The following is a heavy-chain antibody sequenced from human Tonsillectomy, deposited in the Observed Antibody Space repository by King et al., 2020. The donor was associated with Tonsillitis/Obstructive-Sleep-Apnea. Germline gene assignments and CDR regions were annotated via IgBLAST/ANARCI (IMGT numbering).Heavy chain of an antibody. D-gene: IGHD3-22*01. Sequence: VQLVESGGGLVQPGGSLRLSCAASGFTFSSYAMSWVRQAPGKGLEWVSAISGSGGSKYYADSVKGRFTISRDNSKNTLYLQRNSLRAEDTAVYYCAKGNYYSSGYYLNWFDPWGQGTLVTVSS. CDR2: ISGSGGSK. V-gene: IGHV3-23*04. CDR3: AKGNYYSSGYYLNWFDP. J-gene: IGHJ5*02. CDR1: GFTFSSYA.